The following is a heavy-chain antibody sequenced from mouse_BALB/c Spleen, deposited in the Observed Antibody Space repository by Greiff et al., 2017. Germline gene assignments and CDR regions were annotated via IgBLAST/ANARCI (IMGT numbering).Heavy chain of an antibody. CDR3: ARGGYYEGAMDY. CDR1: GYTFTSYW. Sequence: QVQLQQPGAELVKPGASVKLSCKASGYTFTSYWMHWVKQRPGQGLEWIGEINPSNGRTNYNEKFKSKATLTVDKSSSTAYMQLSSLTSEDSAVYYCARGGYYEGAMDYWGQGTSVTVSS. V-gene: IGHV1S81*02. D-gene: IGHD2-4*01. CDR2: INPSNGRT. J-gene: IGHJ4*01.